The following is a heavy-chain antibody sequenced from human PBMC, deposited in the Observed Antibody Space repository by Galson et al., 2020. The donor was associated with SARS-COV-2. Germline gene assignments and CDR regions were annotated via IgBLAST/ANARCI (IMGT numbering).Heavy chain of an antibody. V-gene: IGHV3-64D*06. CDR1: GFTFSSYA. CDR3: VKNYGGNSLYFDY. D-gene: IGHD4-17*01. Sequence: GGSLRLSCSASGFTFSSYAMHWVRQAPGKGLEYVSAISSNGGSTYYADSVKGRFTISRDNSKNTLYLQMSSLRAEDTAVYYCVKNYGGNSLYFDYWGQGTLVTVSS. CDR2: ISSNGGST. J-gene: IGHJ4*02.